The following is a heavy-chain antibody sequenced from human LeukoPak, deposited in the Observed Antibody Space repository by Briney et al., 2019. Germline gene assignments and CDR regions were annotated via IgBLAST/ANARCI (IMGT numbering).Heavy chain of an antibody. Sequence: GGSLRLSCAASGFTFSSYSMTWVRQAPGKGLEWVANIKQDGSEKYYVDSVKGRFTISRDNAKNSVFLQMNSLRAEDTAVYFCARGRGSDYWGQGTLVTVSS. J-gene: IGHJ4*02. V-gene: IGHV3-7*01. CDR3: ARGRGSDY. CDR2: IKQDGSEK. CDR1: GFTFSSYS.